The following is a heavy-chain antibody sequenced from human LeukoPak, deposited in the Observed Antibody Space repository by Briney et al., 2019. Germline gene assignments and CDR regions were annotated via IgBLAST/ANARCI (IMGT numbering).Heavy chain of an antibody. CDR3: ARGLYVLRFLEWLSSYMDV. J-gene: IGHJ6*03. CDR2: INHSGST. Sequence: SETLSLTCAVYGGSFSGYYWSWIRQPPGKGLEWIGEINHSGSTNYNPSLKSRVTISVDTSKNQFSLRLSSVTAADTAVYYCARGLYVLRFLEWLSSYMDVWGKGTTVTVSS. CDR1: GGSFSGYY. D-gene: IGHD3-3*01. V-gene: IGHV4-34*01.